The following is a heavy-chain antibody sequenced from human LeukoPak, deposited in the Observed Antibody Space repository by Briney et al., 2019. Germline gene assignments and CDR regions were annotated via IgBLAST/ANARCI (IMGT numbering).Heavy chain of an antibody. D-gene: IGHD6-19*01. CDR1: GFTFSNAW. V-gene: IGHV3-15*01. Sequence: GGSLRLSCAASGFTFSNAWMSWVRQAPGKGLEWVGRIKRKSNGGTIDYAAPVKGRFTISRDDSKNTLYLQMNSLKTEDTAIYYCATGVAVAGLAPFDYWGQGTLVTVSS. J-gene: IGHJ4*02. CDR2: IKRKSNGGTI. CDR3: ATGVAVAGLAPFDY.